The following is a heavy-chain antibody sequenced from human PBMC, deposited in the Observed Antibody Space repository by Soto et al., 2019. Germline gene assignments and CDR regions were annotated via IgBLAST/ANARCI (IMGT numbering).Heavy chain of an antibody. J-gene: IGHJ6*02. Sequence: LRLSCAASGFTVSSNYMSWVRQAPGKGLEWVSVIYSGGSTYYADSVKGRFTISRDNSKNTLYLQMNSLRAEDTAVYYCARGLRFLRAMSYYGMDVWGQGTTVTVSS. CDR2: IYSGGST. CDR3: ARGLRFLRAMSYYGMDV. V-gene: IGHV3-53*01. CDR1: GFTVSSNY. D-gene: IGHD3-3*01.